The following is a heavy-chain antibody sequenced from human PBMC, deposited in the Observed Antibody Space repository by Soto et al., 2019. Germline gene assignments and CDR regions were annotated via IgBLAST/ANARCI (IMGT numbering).Heavy chain of an antibody. CDR2: INHSGST. Sequence: SETLSLTCAVYGGSFSGYYWSWIRQPPGKGLEWIGEINHSGSTNYNPSLKSRVTIPVDTSKNQFSLKLSSVTAADTAVYYCARGITMVRGAGHYYYYMDVWGKGTTVTVSS. D-gene: IGHD3-10*01. CDR3: ARGITMVRGAGHYYYYMDV. J-gene: IGHJ6*03. V-gene: IGHV4-34*01. CDR1: GGSFSGYY.